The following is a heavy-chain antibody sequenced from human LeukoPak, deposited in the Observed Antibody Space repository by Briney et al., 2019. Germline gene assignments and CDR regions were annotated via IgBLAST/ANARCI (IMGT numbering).Heavy chain of an antibody. V-gene: IGHV4-38-2*02. CDR3: ASLPFCSGGSCYTGDY. J-gene: IGHJ4*02. CDR1: GYSISSGYY. Sequence: SETLSLTCTVSGYSISSGYYWGWIRQPPGKGLEWIGSIYHSGSTYYNPSLKSRVTISVDTSKNQFSLKLSSVTAADTAVYYCASLPFCSGGSCYTGDYWGQGTLVTVSS. D-gene: IGHD2-15*01. CDR2: IYHSGST.